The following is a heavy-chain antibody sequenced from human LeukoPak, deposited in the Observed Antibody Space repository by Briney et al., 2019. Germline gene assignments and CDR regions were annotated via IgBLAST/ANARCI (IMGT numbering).Heavy chain of an antibody. CDR1: GFTFSRYA. V-gene: IGHV3-64*04. CDR2: ISSNGGST. J-gene: IGHJ4*02. CDR3: ALGLVTDY. D-gene: IGHD3-9*01. Sequence: TGGSLGLSCSASGFTFSRYAMHWVRQAPGNGLEYVPAISSNGGSTYYGDSVKGRFTISRDSSKNTLYLQMNSLRVEDTAVYYCALGLVTDYWGQGTLVTVSS.